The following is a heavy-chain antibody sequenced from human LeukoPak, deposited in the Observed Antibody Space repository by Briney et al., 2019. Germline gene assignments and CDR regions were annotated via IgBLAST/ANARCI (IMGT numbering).Heavy chain of an antibody. CDR2: ISNNGGYT. D-gene: IGHD2-15*01. J-gene: IGHJ4*02. V-gene: IGHV3-23*01. Sequence: PGGSLRLSCAASGFIFSNYGMNWVRQAPGKGLEWVSAISNNGGYTYYADSVQGRFTISRDNSKSTLCLQMNSLRAEDTAVYYCAKQLGYCSDGSCYFPYWGQGTLVTVSS. CDR1: GFIFSNYG. CDR3: AKQLGYCSDGSCYFPY.